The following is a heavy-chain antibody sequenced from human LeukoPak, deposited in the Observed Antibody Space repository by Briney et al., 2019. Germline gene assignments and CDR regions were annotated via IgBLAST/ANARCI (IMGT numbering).Heavy chain of an antibody. Sequence: SETLSLTCTVSGGSISSYYWSWIRQPAGKGLEWVGRIYTSGSTNYNPSLKSRVTISVDTSKNQFSLQLSSVTAADTAVYYCARHHWYSSFPWYMDVWGKGTTVTVSS. J-gene: IGHJ6*03. CDR1: GGSISSYY. V-gene: IGHV4-4*07. CDR2: IYTSGST. CDR3: ARHHWYSSFPWYMDV. D-gene: IGHD6-13*01.